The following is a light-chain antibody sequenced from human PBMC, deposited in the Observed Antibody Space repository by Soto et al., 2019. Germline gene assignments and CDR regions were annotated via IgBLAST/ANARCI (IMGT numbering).Light chain of an antibody. Sequence: DIQLTQSPSFLSASVGDRVTITCRASQGISSYLAWYQQKVGKAPKLLIYSASTLQSGVPSRFSGSGSGTEFTLTVSSLQPEDFSTSFCQQLNTYPWTFRPGPRVEIK. CDR1: QGISSY. J-gene: IGKJ1*01. V-gene: IGKV1-9*01. CDR2: SAS. CDR3: QQLNTYPWT.